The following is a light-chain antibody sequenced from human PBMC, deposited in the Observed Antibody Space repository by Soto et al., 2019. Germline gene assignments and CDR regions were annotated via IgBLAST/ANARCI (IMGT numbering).Light chain of an antibody. V-gene: IGKV1-5*01. CDR1: QSISSW. CDR3: QHYNSYAET. Sequence: DIQMTQSPSTLSASVGDRVTITCRASQSISSWLAWYQQKPGKAPKLLIYDASSLESGVPSRFSGSGSGTEFSLTISSLEPDDFATYDCQHYNSYAETFGLGTKV. CDR2: DAS. J-gene: IGKJ1*01.